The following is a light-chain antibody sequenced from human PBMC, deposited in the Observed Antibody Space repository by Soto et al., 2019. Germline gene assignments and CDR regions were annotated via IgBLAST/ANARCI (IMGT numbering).Light chain of an antibody. CDR2: DVS. J-gene: IGLJ2*01. CDR1: SSDVGGYNY. Sequence: QSALTQPRSVSGSPGQSVTISCTGTSSDVGGYNYVSWYQQYPGKAPKLMIYDVSGRPSGVPDRFSGSKSGNTASLTISGLQAEDEVDYYCCSYAGIHVVFGGGTKLTVL. CDR3: CSYAGIHVV. V-gene: IGLV2-11*01.